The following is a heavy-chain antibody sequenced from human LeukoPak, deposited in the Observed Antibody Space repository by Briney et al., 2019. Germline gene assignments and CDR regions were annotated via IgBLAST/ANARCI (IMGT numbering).Heavy chain of an antibody. Sequence: ASVKVSCKAFGYTFSGYYMHWVRQAPGRGLEWMGWINPNSGGTNYAQKFQGRVTMTRDTSISTAYMVLSRLRFDDTAVFYCARGFGGETDYGDYVDYWGQGTLVTVSS. CDR3: ARGFGGETDYGDYVDY. V-gene: IGHV1-2*02. CDR1: GYTFSGYY. CDR2: INPNSGGT. J-gene: IGHJ4*02. D-gene: IGHD4-17*01.